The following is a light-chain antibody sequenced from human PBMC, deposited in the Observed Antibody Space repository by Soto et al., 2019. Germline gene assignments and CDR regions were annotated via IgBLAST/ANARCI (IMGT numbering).Light chain of an antibody. J-gene: IGKJ1*01. CDR3: QQHRHWRT. CDR1: QSIDSD. V-gene: IGKV3-15*01. Sequence: EIMMTQSPANVSVFPGERATLSCRASQSIDSDLAWYQQKPGHVPRLIIYGASTRATVVPARFSGSGSGTEFPLTINSMQSPAFALYYCQQHRHWRTFGPWTQVE. CDR2: GAS.